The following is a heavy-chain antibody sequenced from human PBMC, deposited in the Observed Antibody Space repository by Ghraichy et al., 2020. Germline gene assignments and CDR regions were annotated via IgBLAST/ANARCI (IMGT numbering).Heavy chain of an antibody. CDR1: GFTFSNYW. Sequence: GGSLRLSCAASGFTFSNYWIIWVRQAAGKGLEWVANIKQDGSEKYYVDSVKGRSSISRDNAKNSLYLQMNSLRAEDTAVYYCVRETVDGSGGYSKGFDYWRQRTLVPVST. V-gene: IGHV3-7*03. D-gene: IGHD1-26*01. CDR3: VRETVDGSGGYSKGFDY. J-gene: IGHJ4*02. CDR2: IKQDGSEK.